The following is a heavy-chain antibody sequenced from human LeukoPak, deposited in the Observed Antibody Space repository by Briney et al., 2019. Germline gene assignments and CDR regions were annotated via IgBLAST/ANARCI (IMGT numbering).Heavy chain of an antibody. D-gene: IGHD2-21*02. J-gene: IGHJ3*02. V-gene: IGHV4-61*01. CDR3: ARTAVKALAFDI. CDR1: GGSISSGSYY. Sequence: SETLSLTCTVSGGSISSGSYYWSWIRQPPGKGLEWIGYIYYSGSTNYNPSLKSRVTISVDTSKNQFSLKLSSVTAADTAVYYCARTAVKALAFDIWGQGTMVTVSS. CDR2: IYYSGST.